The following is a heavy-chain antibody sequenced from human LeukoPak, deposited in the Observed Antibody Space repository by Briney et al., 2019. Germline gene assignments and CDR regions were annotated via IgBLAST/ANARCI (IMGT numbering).Heavy chain of an antibody. CDR1: GYSISSGYY. CDR3: AREGRYCGGGRCSYMDV. D-gene: IGHD2-15*01. CDR2: IYHSGSP. J-gene: IGHJ6*03. Sequence: SETLSLTCTVSGYSISSGYYWDWIRQPPGKGLEWIGSIYHSGSPYYNSSLKSRVTISVDTSKNQFSLKLSSVTAADTAVYYCAREGRYCGGGRCSYMDVWGKGTTVTVSS. V-gene: IGHV4-38-2*02.